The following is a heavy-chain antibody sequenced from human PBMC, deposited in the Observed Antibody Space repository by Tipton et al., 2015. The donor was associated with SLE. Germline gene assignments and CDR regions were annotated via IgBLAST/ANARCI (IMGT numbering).Heavy chain of an antibody. CDR3: ARGGRAPFDY. J-gene: IGHJ4*02. CDR1: GGSFSGYY. Sequence: TLSLTCTVSGGSFSGYYWSWIRQPPGKGLEWIAEIYHSGYSNYNPSLKSRVTISLDKSKNHFSLNLRSVTAADTAVYYCARGGRAPFDYWGQGTLVTVSS. CDR2: IYHSGYS. V-gene: IGHV4-34*01.